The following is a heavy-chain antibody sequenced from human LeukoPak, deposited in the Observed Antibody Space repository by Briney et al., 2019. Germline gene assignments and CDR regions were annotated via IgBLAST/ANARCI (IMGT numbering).Heavy chain of an antibody. CDR2: ISGDGGST. Sequence: PGGSLRLSRAPSGFTFDDYAMHWVRQAPGKGLEWVSLISGDGGSTYYADSVKGRFTISRDNSKNSLYLQMNSLRTEDTALYYCAKDGYYRYYMDVWGKGTTVTVSS. CDR3: AKDGYYRYYMDV. CDR1: GFTFDDYA. D-gene: IGHD1-14*01. V-gene: IGHV3-43*02. J-gene: IGHJ6*03.